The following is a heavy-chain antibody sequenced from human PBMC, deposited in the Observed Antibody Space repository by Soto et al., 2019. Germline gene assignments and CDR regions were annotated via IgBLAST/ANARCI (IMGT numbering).Heavy chain of an antibody. V-gene: IGHV1-2*02. D-gene: IGHD2-15*01. Sequence: ASVKVSCKASGYTFTGYYMHWVRQAPGQGLEWMGWINPNSGGTNYAQKFQGRVTMTRDTSISTAYMELSRLRSDDTAVYYCARPGYCSGGSCYSVDWFDPWGQGTLVTVSS. CDR1: GYTFTGYY. CDR2: INPNSGGT. CDR3: ARPGYCSGGSCYSVDWFDP. J-gene: IGHJ5*02.